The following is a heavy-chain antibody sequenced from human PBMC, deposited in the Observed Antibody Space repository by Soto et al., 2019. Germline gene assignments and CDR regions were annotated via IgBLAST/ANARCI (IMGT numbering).Heavy chain of an antibody. CDR1: GFTFSSYA. V-gene: IGHV3-23*04. Sequence: EVQLVESGGGLVQPGGSLRLSCAASGFTFSSYAMTWVRQAPGKGLEWVSAINTGGGSTYYADSVKGRFTISRDNSKNTLYLQMNSLRAEDTAVYYCAKLGTNYYFDYWGQGTLVTVSS. J-gene: IGHJ4*02. CDR2: INTGGGST. CDR3: AKLGTNYYFDY.